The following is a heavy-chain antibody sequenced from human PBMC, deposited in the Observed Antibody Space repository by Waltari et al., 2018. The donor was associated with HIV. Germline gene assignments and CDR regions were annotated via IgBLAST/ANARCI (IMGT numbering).Heavy chain of an antibody. V-gene: IGHV3-21*02. Sequence: EVRLVQSGGGLVKPGESLTLSCTASGFNFNLFSMTWVRLAPGKGLEGVSSIRRGSSYSYYSDAVKRRFTVSRDNAKNSLLLQLNTLTAEDTALYYCVRDRTSLTTGDFESWGQGAPVTVSS. CDR2: IRRGSSYS. CDR3: VRDRTSLTTGDFES. D-gene: IGHD1-1*01. J-gene: IGHJ4*02. CDR1: GFNFNLFS.